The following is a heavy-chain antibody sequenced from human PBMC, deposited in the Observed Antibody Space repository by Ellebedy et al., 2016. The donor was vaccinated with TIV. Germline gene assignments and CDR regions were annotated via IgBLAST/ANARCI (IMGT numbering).Heavy chain of an antibody. D-gene: IGHD3-9*01. V-gene: IGHV1-69*04. J-gene: IGHJ6*02. Sequence: AASVKVSCKASGGTFSSYAISWVRQAPGQGLEWMGRIIPILGIANYAQKFQGRVTITADKSTSTAYMELSSLRSEDTAVYYCASPDILTGYSYYYYYGMDVWGQGTTVTVSS. CDR1: GGTFSSYA. CDR2: IIPILGIA. CDR3: ASPDILTGYSYYYYYGMDV.